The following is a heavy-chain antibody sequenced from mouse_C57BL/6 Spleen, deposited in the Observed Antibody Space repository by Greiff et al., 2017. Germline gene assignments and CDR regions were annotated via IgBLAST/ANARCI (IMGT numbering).Heavy chain of an antibody. V-gene: IGHV14-1*01. CDR2: IDPEDGDT. CDR1: GFNIKDYY. J-gene: IGHJ2*01. CDR3: TTVYYYGSSSWDY. Sequence: EVKLVESGAELVRPGASVKLSCTASGFNIKDYYMHWVKQRPEQGLEWIGRIDPEDGDTEYAPKFQGKATMTADPSSNTAYLQLSSLTSEDTAVYYCTTVYYYGSSSWDYWGQGTTLTVSS. D-gene: IGHD1-1*01.